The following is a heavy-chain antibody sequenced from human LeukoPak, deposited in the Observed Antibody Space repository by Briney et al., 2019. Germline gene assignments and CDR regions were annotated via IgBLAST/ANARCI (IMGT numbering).Heavy chain of an antibody. CDR3: ARHFHDSSGYHDDY. D-gene: IGHD3-22*01. V-gene: IGHV4-59*08. J-gene: IGHJ4*02. Sequence: SETPSLTCTVSGGSISSYYWGWIRQPPGKGLEWIGNIHYSGSTNYNPSLESRVTISIDTSKNQFSLKLSSVTAADTAVYYCARHFHDSSGYHDDYWGQGTLVTVSP. CDR1: GGSISSYY. CDR2: IHYSGST.